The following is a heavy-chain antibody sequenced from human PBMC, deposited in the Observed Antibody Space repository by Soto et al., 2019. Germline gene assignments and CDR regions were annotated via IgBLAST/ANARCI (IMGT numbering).Heavy chain of an antibody. CDR3: AKEGRLRSPAGEYFDS. CDR1: GFSCPDYD. Sequence: GGSLRLSCEGSGFSCPDYDMNWVRQTQGKGLEWVAAVGRFGNTYYRDSVRGRFTISRDDSRNTVYLQMNRLRVEDTAVYFCAKEGRLRSPAGEYFDSWAQGSLVTVSS. V-gene: IGHV3-23*01. CDR2: VGRFGNT. D-gene: IGHD3-10*01. J-gene: IGHJ4*02.